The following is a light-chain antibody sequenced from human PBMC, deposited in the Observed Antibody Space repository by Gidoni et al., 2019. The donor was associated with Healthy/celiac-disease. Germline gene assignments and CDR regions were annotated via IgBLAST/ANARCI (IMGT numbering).Light chain of an antibody. CDR3: QQYGSSPLT. J-gene: IGKJ4*01. CDR1: QSVSSSY. V-gene: IGKV3-20*01. CDR2: GAS. Sequence: DIVLTQSPGTLSLSPGERATLSCRASQSVSSSYLAWYQQKPGQAPRPLIYGASSRATGIPDRFSGSGSVTDFTLTISRLEPEDFAVYYCQQYGSSPLTFGGGTKVEIK.